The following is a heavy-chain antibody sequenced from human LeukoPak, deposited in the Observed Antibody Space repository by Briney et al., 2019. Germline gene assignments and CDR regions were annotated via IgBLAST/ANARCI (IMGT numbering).Heavy chain of an antibody. D-gene: IGHD2-2*01. Sequence: PSETLSLTGAVYGGSFSGSHRSWLRQPPGKGLEWIGEINHSGSTNYNPSLKSRVTISVDTSKNQFSLKLSSVTAADTAVYYCARGTVPAATYPYCGQGTLVTVSS. CDR1: GGSFSGSH. J-gene: IGHJ4*02. CDR2: INHSGST. V-gene: IGHV4-34*01. CDR3: ARGTVPAATYPY.